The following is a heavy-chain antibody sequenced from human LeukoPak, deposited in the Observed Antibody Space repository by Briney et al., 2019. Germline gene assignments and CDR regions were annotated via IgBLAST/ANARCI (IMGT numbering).Heavy chain of an antibody. CDR3: AKEPTGDKSFDS. CDR1: GASISRSAYY. V-gene: IGHV4-39*07. D-gene: IGHD7-27*01. CDR2: IFYSGVT. Sequence: KPSETLSLTCTVSGASISRSAYYWGWFRQPPGKGLEWIATIFYSGVTYYNPSLKSRVSISIATSENHFSLQLSFVTAADTALYFCAKEPTGDKSFDSWGQGTLVAVSS. J-gene: IGHJ4*02.